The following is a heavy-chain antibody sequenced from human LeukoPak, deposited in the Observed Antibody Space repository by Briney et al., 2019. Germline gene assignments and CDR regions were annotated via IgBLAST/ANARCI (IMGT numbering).Heavy chain of an antibody. D-gene: IGHD5-24*01. J-gene: IGHJ5*02. V-gene: IGHV3-7*05. Sequence: GGSLRLSCAASGFTFSNYWMIWVRQAPGKGLEWVVNIKQDGSEKRYADSVRGRFTISRDNAQTSPYLQMNSLRAEDTAVYYCARASNPWLQLTWGQGTLVTVSS. CDR3: ARASNPWLQLT. CDR1: GFTFSNYW. CDR2: IKQDGSEK.